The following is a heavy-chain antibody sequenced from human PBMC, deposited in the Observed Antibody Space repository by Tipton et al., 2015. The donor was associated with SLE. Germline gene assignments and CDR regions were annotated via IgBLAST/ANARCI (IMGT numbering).Heavy chain of an antibody. CDR2: ISHDGSNK. Sequence: QLVQSGGGVVQPGRSLRLSCAASGFTFSNNAMPWVRQAPGKGLEWVAVISHDGSNKYYGDSVKGRLTISRDNSENTLYLQMNSLTAEDTAVYDCARGCSGCNYYYYMDVWGQGTTVTVSS. CDR3: ARGCSGCNYYYYMDV. CDR1: GFTFSNNA. J-gene: IGHJ6*03. D-gene: IGHD3-10*02. V-gene: IGHV3-30*04.